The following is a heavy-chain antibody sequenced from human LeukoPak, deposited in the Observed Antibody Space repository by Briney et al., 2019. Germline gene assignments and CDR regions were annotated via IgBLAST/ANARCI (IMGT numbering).Heavy chain of an antibody. CDR3: AKERGSSWYRDYYFDY. CDR1: GFTFSSYG. CDR2: ISFDGCNK. J-gene: IGHJ4*02. Sequence: GGSLRLSCAASGFTFSSYGMHWVRQAPGKGLEWVAVISFDGCNKYYADSVKGRFTISRDNSKNTLYLQMNSLRAEDTAVYYCAKERGSSWYRDYYFDYWGQGTLVTVSS. D-gene: IGHD6-13*01. V-gene: IGHV3-30*18.